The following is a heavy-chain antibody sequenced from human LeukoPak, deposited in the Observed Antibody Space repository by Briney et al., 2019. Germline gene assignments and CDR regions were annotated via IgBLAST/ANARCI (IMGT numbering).Heavy chain of an antibody. D-gene: IGHD5-12*01. V-gene: IGHV3-30*02. J-gene: IGHJ4*02. Sequence: GGSLRLSCAASGFTFSSYGMHWVRQAPGKGLEWVAFIRYDGSNKYYADSVKGRFTISRDNSKNTLYLQMNSLRAEDAAVYYCAKGPDIVASFDYWGQGTLVTVSS. CDR1: GFTFSSYG. CDR3: AKGPDIVASFDY. CDR2: IRYDGSNK.